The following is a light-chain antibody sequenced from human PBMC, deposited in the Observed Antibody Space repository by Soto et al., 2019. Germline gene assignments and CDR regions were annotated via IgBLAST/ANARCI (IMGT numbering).Light chain of an antibody. J-gene: IGLJ1*01. CDR2: DNN. CDR1: SSNIGNSF. Sequence: QAVVTQPPSVSAAPGRTVTISCSGSSSNIGNSFVSWYQQLPGTAPRLLIYDNNERPSGIPDRFSGSKSGTSATLGITGLQTGDEADYYCGAWDGGLSAFFFGTGTKLTVL. CDR3: GAWDGGLSAFF. V-gene: IGLV1-51*01.